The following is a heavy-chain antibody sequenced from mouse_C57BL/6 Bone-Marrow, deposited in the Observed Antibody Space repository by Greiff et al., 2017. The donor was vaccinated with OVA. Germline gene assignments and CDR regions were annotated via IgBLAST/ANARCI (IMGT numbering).Heavy chain of an antibody. J-gene: IGHJ4*01. CDR2: LDPENGDT. D-gene: IGHD2-5*01. Sequence: EVQLQQSGAELVRPGASVKLSCTASGFNIKDDYMHWVKQRPEQGLEWIGWLDPENGDTEYASKFQGQATITADTSSNTASLQLSSLTSEETAVYYCTTDYSSSGAMDDWGKGTTVTVSS. CDR1: GFNIKDDY. V-gene: IGHV14-4*01. CDR3: TTDYSSSGAMDD.